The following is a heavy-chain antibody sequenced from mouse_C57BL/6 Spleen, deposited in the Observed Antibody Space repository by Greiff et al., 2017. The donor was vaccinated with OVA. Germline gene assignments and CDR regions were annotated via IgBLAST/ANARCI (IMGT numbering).Heavy chain of an antibody. V-gene: IGHV5-4*01. D-gene: IGHD2-3*01. J-gene: IGHJ3*01. CDR2: ISDGGSYT. CDR3: ARDGLYDGYYWFAY. Sequence: EVKLMESGGGLVKPGGSLKLSCAASGFTFSSYAMSWVRQTPEKRLEWVATISDGGSYTYYPDNVKGRFTISRDNAKNNLYLQMSHLKSEDTAMYYCARDGLYDGYYWFAYWGQGTLVTVSA. CDR1: GFTFSSYA.